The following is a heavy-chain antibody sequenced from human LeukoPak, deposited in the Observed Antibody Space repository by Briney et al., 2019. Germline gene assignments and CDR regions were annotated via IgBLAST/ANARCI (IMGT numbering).Heavy chain of an antibody. V-gene: IGHV4-34*01. CDR2: INHSGST. CDR3: ARQGYCSGGSCYPEAAFDI. D-gene: IGHD2-15*01. Sequence: SETLSLTCAVYGGSFSGYYWSWIRQPPGKGLEWIGEINHSGSTYYNPSLESRVTISVDTSKNLFSLKLSSVTAADTAVYYCARQGYCSGGSCYPEAAFDIWGQGTMVTVSS. J-gene: IGHJ3*02. CDR1: GGSFSGYY.